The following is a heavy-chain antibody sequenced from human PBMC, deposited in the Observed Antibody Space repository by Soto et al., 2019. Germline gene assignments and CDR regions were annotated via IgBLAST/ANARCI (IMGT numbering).Heavy chain of an antibody. CDR1: GGSFSGYY. CDR3: ARNSFSTSSYNFLDP. V-gene: IGHV4-34*01. J-gene: IGHJ5*02. Sequence: ASETLSLTCAVYGGSFSGYYWSWIRQPPGKGLEWIGEINHSGSTNYNPSLKSRVTISVDTSKNQFSLKLRSVTAADTAVYYCARNSFSTSSYNFLDPWGQGALVTVSS. CDR2: INHSGST. D-gene: IGHD6-6*01.